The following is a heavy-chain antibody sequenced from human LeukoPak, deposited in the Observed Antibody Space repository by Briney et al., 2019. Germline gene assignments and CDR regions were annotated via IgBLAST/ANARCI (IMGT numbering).Heavy chain of an antibody. J-gene: IGHJ6*02. Sequence: AASVKVSCKASGYTFTSYGISWVRQAPGQGLEWMGWISAYNGNTNYAQKLQGRVTMTTDTSTSTAYMELRSLRSDDTAVYYCASYYGDYDPNYYYYGMDVWGQGTTVTVSS. D-gene: IGHD4-17*01. CDR2: ISAYNGNT. CDR3: ASYYGDYDPNYYYYGMDV. V-gene: IGHV1-18*01. CDR1: GYTFTSYG.